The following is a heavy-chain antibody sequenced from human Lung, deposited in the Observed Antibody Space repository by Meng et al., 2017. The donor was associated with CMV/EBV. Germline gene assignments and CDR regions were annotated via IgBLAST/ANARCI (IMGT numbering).Heavy chain of an antibody. CDR3: VRGHSSGWYKFDS. J-gene: IGHJ4*02. CDR2: INSDGSGT. CDR1: GFTFSTYW. Sequence: GGPXRLXCAASGFTFSTYWMHWVRQVPGKGLVWVTRINSDGSGTTYADSVKGRFTISRDNAKNTLYLHMSSLRAEDTAMYYCVRGHSSGWYKFDSWGQGTLVTVSS. D-gene: IGHD6-19*01. V-gene: IGHV3-74*01.